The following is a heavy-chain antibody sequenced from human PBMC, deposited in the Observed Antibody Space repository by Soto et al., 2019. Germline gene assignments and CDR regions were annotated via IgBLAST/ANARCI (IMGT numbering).Heavy chain of an antibody. Sequence: ASVKVSCKVSGYTLTELSMHWVRQAPGKGLEWMGGFDPEDGETIYAQKFQGRVTMTEDTSTDTAYMELSSLRSEDTAVYYCAAGRYNWNYDPAFDIWGQGTMVTVSS. V-gene: IGHV1-24*01. CDR1: GYTLTELS. CDR2: FDPEDGET. J-gene: IGHJ3*02. D-gene: IGHD1-7*01. CDR3: AAGRYNWNYDPAFDI.